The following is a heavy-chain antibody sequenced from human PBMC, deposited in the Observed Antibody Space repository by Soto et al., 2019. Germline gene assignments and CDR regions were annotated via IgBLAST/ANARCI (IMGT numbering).Heavy chain of an antibody. CDR3: ARQIKDGPGYYFDY. CDR1: GFTFSDYY. V-gene: IGHV3-11*01. J-gene: IGHJ4*02. D-gene: IGHD3-10*01. CDR2: ISSSGSTI. Sequence: GGTLRLSCAASGFTFSDYYMSWIRQAPGKGLEWVSYISSSGSTIYYADSVKGRFTISRDNAKNSLYLQMNSLRAEDTAVYYCARQIKDGPGYYFDYWGQGTLVTVSS.